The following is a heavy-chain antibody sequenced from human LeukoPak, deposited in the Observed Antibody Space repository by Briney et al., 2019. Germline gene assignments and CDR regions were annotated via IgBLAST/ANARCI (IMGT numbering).Heavy chain of an antibody. J-gene: IGHJ6*03. V-gene: IGHV1-69*06. D-gene: IGHD5-18*01. CDR3: ARDAGIQLWLRYYYYYMDV. CDR1: GGTFSSYA. Sequence: ASVKVSCKASGGTFSSYAISWVRQAPGQGLEWMGGIIPIFGTANYAQKYQGRVTITADKSTSTAYMELSSLRSEDTAVYYCARDAGIQLWLRYYYYYMDVWGKGTTVTVSS. CDR2: IIPIFGTA.